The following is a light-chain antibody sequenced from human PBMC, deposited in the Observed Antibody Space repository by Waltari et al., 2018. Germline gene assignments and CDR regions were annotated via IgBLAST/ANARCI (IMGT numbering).Light chain of an antibody. CDR2: AAS. CDR1: QGISSW. J-gene: IGKJ5*01. Sequence: DIQMTQSPSSVSASVGDRVTITCRASQGISSWLAWYQHKPGKVPMLLITAASSLQSGVPSRFSGSGSGTDFTLIISSLQPEDFATYYCQQADSFPITFGQGTRLEIK. V-gene: IGKV1D-12*01. CDR3: QQADSFPIT.